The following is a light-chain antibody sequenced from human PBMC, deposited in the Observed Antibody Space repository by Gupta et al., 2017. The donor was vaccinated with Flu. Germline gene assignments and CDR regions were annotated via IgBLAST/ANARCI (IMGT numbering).Light chain of an antibody. J-gene: IGKJ4*02. CDR1: QGISSD. V-gene: IGKV1-9*01. Sequence: IPLTLSPSFLSASVGDRVTITCRASQGISSDLAWYQQKPGKAPKLLIYAASTLASGVPSRFSGSGSGTEFTLTISSLQSEDFATYYCQQYNNYPLTFGEGTKVEIK. CDR3: QQYNNYPLT. CDR2: AAS.